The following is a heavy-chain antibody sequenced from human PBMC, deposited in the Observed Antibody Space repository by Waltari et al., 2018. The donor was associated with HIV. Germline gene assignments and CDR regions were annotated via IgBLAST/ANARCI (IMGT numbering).Heavy chain of an antibody. V-gene: IGHV1-69*04. CDR1: GDTFGNYA. Sequence: QVQLVQSGPEVKKPGSSVKISCKSSGDTFGNYAIAWVRQAPGQGLEWMGRIVPSRSVTTYAEKFQDRVTITADGSTTTAYMELRSLKSGDTAVFYCALEGGNYVSPLNFWGQGTLVTVSS. D-gene: IGHD1-26*01. CDR2: IVPSRSVT. J-gene: IGHJ4*02. CDR3: ALEGGNYVSPLNF.